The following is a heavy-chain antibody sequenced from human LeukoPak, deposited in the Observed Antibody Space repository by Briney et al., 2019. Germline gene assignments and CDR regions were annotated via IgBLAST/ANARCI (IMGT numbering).Heavy chain of an antibody. D-gene: IGHD2-2*01. J-gene: IGHJ3*02. CDR1: GFTFDDYA. CDR3: ATQTEDIVVVPAPAAIDI. V-gene: IGHV3-9*01. CDR2: ISWNSGSI. Sequence: PGGSLRLSCAASGFTFDDYAMHWVRQAPGKGLEWVSGISWNSGSIGYADSVKGRFTISRDNAKNSLYLQMNSLRAEDTALYYCATQTEDIVVVPAPAAIDIWGQGTMVTVSS.